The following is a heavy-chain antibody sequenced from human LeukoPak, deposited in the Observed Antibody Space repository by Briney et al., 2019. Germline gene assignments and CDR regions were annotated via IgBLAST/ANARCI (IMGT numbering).Heavy chain of an antibody. V-gene: IGHV5-51*01. D-gene: IGHD4-11*01. CDR1: GYSFTSYW. Sequence: GVSLKISCKGSGYSFTSYWIGWVRQMPGKGLERMGTLYPGESDIRYRPSFQGQATISAHKSISTAYFQWSSLKASDTARHYIASLRQYSDAFDIWGQGTMVTVSS. CDR3: ASLRQYSDAFDI. J-gene: IGHJ3*02. CDR2: LYPGESDI.